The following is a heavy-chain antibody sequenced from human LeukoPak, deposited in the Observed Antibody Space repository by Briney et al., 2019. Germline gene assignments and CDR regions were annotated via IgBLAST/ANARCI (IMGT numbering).Heavy chain of an antibody. D-gene: IGHD1-20*01. V-gene: IGHV1-46*01. CDR1: GYTFTGYY. Sequence: ASVKVSCKASGYTFTGYYMHWVRQAPGQGLEWMGIINPSGGSTSYAQKFQGRVTMTRDTSTSTVYMELSSLRSEDTAVYYCAREGITGSRRGYYYYGMDVWGQGTTVTVSS. J-gene: IGHJ6*02. CDR2: INPSGGST. CDR3: AREGITGSRRGYYYYGMDV.